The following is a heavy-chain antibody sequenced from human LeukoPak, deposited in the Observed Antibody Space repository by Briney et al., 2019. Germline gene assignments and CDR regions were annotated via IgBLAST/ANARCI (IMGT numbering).Heavy chain of an antibody. CDR2: IYYSGST. Sequence: SXXXXVSGGSISSYXXSWIRQPPGXGXEWIGYIYYSGSTNYNPSLKSRVTISVDTSKNQFSLKLSSVTAADTAVYYCARSNHYYDSSGYPVDYWGQGTLVTVSS. J-gene: IGHJ4*02. CDR3: ARSNHYYDSSGYPVDY. CDR1: GGSISSYX. V-gene: IGHV4-59*01. D-gene: IGHD3-22*01.